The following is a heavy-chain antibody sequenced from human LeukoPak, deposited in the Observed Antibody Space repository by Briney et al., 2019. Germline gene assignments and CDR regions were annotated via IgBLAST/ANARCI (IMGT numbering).Heavy chain of an antibody. J-gene: IGHJ6*02. Sequence: SETLSLTCTVSGGSISSGGYYWSWIRQPPGKGLEWIGYIYYSGSTYYNPSLKSRVTISVDTSKNQFSLKLSSVTAADTAVYYCASAPAIFGNGMDVWGQGTTVTVPS. V-gene: IGHV4-30-4*01. CDR1: GGSISSGGYY. D-gene: IGHD3-3*01. CDR2: IYYSGST. CDR3: ASAPAIFGNGMDV.